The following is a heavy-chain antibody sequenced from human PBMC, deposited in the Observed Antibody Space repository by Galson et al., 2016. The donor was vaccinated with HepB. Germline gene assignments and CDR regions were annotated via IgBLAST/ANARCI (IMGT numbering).Heavy chain of an antibody. Sequence: SETLSLTCTTSGGSISSFYWSWIRQTPGKGLEWLGYINYSWNTYYNPSLKSRVTMSVDTSKNQFSLRLNSVTAADTAVYYCARRSTNYYFGMDVWGQGTTVIVSS. J-gene: IGHJ6*02. CDR2: INYSWNT. CDR3: ARRSTNYYFGMDV. CDR1: GGSISSFY. V-gene: IGHV4-59*08.